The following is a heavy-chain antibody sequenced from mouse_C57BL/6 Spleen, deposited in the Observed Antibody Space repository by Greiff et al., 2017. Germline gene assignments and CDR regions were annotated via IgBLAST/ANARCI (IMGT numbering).Heavy chain of an antibody. CDR2: INPSTGGT. CDR1: GYSFTGYY. Sequence: VQLKESGPELVKPGASVKISCKASGYSFTGYYMNWVKQSPEKSLEWIGEINPSTGGTTYNQKFKAKATLTVDKSSSTAYMQLKSLTSEDSAVXYCARYGYGSTPFAYWGQGTLVTVSA. V-gene: IGHV1-42*01. J-gene: IGHJ3*01. CDR3: ARYGYGSTPFAY. D-gene: IGHD1-1*01.